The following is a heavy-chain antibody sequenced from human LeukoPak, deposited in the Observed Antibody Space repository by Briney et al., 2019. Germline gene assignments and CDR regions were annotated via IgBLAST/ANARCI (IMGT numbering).Heavy chain of an antibody. J-gene: IGHJ5*02. V-gene: IGHV4-39*07. D-gene: IGHD3-9*01. Sequence: PSETLSLTCTVSGGSISSSSYYWGWIRQPPGKGLEWIGSIYYSGSTYYNPSLKSRVTISVDTSKNQFSLKLSSVTAADTAVYYCAREGQRYLERVYWFDPWGQGTLVTVSS. CDR2: IYYSGST. CDR3: AREGQRYLERVYWFDP. CDR1: GGSISSSSYY.